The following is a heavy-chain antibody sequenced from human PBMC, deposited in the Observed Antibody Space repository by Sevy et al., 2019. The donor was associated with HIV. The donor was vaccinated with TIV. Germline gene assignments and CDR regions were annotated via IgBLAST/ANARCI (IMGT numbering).Heavy chain of an antibody. D-gene: IGHD2-21*01. Sequence: GGSLRLSCAASGFTFSDAWMSWVRQAPGKGLEWVGRIRSKTAGGATDYAAPVKGRFTISRDDAKNTLFLQMNSLKTEDTAIYYCTTAPFMIIMGWIALDIWGQGALVTVSS. CDR2: IRSKTAGGAT. CDR1: GFTFSDAW. CDR3: TTAPFMIIMGWIALDI. V-gene: IGHV3-15*01. J-gene: IGHJ3*02.